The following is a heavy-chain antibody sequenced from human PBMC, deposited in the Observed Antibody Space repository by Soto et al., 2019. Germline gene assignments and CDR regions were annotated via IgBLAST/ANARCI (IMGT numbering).Heavy chain of an antibody. CDR3: TRGFGSGYYXSSGYPRPDYYYYGMDV. CDR1: GFTFGYYA. D-gene: IGHD3-22*01. J-gene: IGHJ6*02. V-gene: IGHV3-49*03. Sequence: GGSLRLSCTASGFTFGYYAMSWFRQAPGKGLEWVGFIRSKAYGGTTEYAASVKGRFTISRDDSKSIAYLQMNSLKTEDTAVYYCTRGFGSGYYXSSGYPRPDYYYYGMDVWGQGTTVTVSS. CDR2: IRSKAYGGTT.